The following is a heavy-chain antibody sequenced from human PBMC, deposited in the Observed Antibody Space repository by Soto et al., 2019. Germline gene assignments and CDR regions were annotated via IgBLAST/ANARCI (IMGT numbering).Heavy chain of an antibody. Sequence: SETLSLTCTVSGGSISSYYWSWIRQPPGKGLEWIGYIYYSGSTNYNPSLKSRVTISVDTSKNQFSLKLSSVTAADTAVYYCARSIGYCGGDCYSGWFDPWGQGTLVTVSS. CDR1: GGSISSYY. V-gene: IGHV4-59*08. CDR2: IYYSGST. D-gene: IGHD2-21*01. J-gene: IGHJ5*02. CDR3: ARSIGYCGGDCYSGWFDP.